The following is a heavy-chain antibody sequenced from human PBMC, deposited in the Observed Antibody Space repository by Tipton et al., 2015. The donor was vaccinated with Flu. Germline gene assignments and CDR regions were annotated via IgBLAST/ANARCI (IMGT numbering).Heavy chain of an antibody. CDR3: ARDGAGYNGAFDM. V-gene: IGHV1-2*02. CDR1: GYTFTAHY. CDR2: INPNDNGT. Sequence: QLVQSGAELEKPGASVKVSCKGSGYTFTAHYMHWVRQAPGQGLEWMGWINPNDNGTRYPQKFQGRVTMTRDTSISTVYMELSRLSSDDTAVYYCARDGAGYNGAFDMWGQGTMVTVSS. J-gene: IGHJ3*02. D-gene: IGHD5-24*01.